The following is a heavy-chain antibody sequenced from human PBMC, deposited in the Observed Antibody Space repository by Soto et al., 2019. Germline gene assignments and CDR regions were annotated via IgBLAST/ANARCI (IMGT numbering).Heavy chain of an antibody. CDR1: DDSINSDKYY. CDR2: IYYRGNA. J-gene: IGHJ4*02. CDR3: ARLEGLATISYYFDF. Sequence: QLQLQESGPGLVKPSETLSLTCSVSDDSINSDKYYWGWIRQPPGKGLEWIGSIYYRGNAYYNPYLQNRVTISLDKSKSQFSLKLNSVTAADSAVYFCARLEGLATISYYFDFWGPGALVTVSS. D-gene: IGHD5-12*01. V-gene: IGHV4-39*01.